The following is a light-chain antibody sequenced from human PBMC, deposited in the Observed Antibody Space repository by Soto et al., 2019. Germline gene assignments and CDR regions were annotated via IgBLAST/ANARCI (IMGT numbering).Light chain of an antibody. CDR2: GAS. Sequence: DKVMTLSPATLSVAQGERVPFSCRASQGVSRKLAWYQHKPGQAPRLLISGASTGATGIPARFSGSGSGTEFTLTISSLQSEDCAIYYCQQYHTWPITFGGGTKVDIK. V-gene: IGKV3-15*01. CDR3: QQYHTWPIT. CDR1: QGVSRK. J-gene: IGKJ4*01.